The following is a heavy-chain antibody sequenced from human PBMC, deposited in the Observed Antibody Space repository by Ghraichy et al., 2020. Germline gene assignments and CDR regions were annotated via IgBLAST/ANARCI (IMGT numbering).Heavy chain of an antibody. D-gene: IGHD3-10*01. CDR2: IYYSGST. CDR1: GGSISSSSYY. V-gene: IGHV4-39*01. CDR3: ARHRVLWFGEAVGYYFDY. J-gene: IGHJ4*02. Sequence: SETLSLTCTVSGGSISSSSYYWGWIRQPPGKGLEWIGSIYYSGSTYYNPSLKSRVTISVDTSKNQFSLKLSSVTAADTAVYYCARHRVLWFGEAVGYYFDYWGQGTLVTVSS.